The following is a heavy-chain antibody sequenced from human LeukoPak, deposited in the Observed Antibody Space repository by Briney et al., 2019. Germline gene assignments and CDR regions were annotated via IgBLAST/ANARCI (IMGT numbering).Heavy chain of an antibody. CDR3: AGRRVLDAYY. Sequence: VGSLRLSCAASGFTVSNNYMSWVRQAPGKGLEWVSVIYSGDNTYYVESVKGRFTISRDNSKNTLFLQMNRLRAEDTAVYYCAGRRVLDAYYWGQGTLVTVSS. V-gene: IGHV3-66*02. D-gene: IGHD3-16*01. CDR1: GFTVSNNY. CDR2: IYSGDNT. J-gene: IGHJ4*02.